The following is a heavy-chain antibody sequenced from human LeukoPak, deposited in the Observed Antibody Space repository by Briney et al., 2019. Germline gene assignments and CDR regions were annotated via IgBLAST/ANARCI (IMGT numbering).Heavy chain of an antibody. CDR1: GFTVSSNY. Sequence: GGSLRLSCAASGFTVSSNYMSWVRQAPGKWLEWVSVIYSGGSTYYADSVKGRFTISRDNSKNTLYLQMNSLRAEDTAVYYCARDSYGDYAPLGYWGQGTLVTVSS. CDR2: IYSGGST. CDR3: ARDSYGDYAPLGY. V-gene: IGHV3-53*01. D-gene: IGHD4-17*01. J-gene: IGHJ4*02.